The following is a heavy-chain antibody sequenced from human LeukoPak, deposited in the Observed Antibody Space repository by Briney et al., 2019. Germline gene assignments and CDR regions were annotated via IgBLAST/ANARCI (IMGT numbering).Heavy chain of an antibody. CDR2: ISSSGSTI. CDR3: ARNYDIGRYFDY. CDR1: GFSFSNAW. D-gene: IGHD3-22*01. Sequence: GGSLRLSCAASGFSFSNAWMSWVRQAPGKGLEWVSYISSSGSTIYYADSVKGRFTISRDNAKNSLYLQMNSLRAEDTAVYYCARNYDIGRYFDYWGQGTLVTVSS. J-gene: IGHJ4*02. V-gene: IGHV3-11*04.